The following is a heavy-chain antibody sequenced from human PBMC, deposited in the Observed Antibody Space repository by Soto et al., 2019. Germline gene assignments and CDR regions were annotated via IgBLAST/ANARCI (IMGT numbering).Heavy chain of an antibody. CDR1: GFTFNIYG. Sequence: VKLVESGGGVVQPGGSLRLSCGASGFTFNIYGMHWVRQAPEKGLEWVALISYDGSKPYYADSVKVRFTISTDNSKNPLLLQMNTLIAEDTAVYYCAYNQASGQGSFVSWAQVALVTASS. J-gene: IGHJ4*02. CDR3: AYNQASGQGSFVS. CDR2: ISYDGSKP. V-gene: IGHV3-30*03. D-gene: IGHD1-1*01.